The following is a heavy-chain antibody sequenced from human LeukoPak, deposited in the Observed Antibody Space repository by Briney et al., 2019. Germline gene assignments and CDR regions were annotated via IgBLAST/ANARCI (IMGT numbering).Heavy chain of an antibody. CDR1: GGSISSGGYS. D-gene: IGHD3-9*01. Sequence: SETLSLTCAVSGGSISSGGYSWSWIRQPPGKGLEWIGYIYHSGSTYYNPSLKSRVTISVDRSKNQFSLKLSSVTAADTAVYYCARAPGDILTGYYAFDIWGQGTMVTVSS. J-gene: IGHJ3*02. V-gene: IGHV4-30-2*01. CDR3: ARAPGDILTGYYAFDI. CDR2: IYHSGST.